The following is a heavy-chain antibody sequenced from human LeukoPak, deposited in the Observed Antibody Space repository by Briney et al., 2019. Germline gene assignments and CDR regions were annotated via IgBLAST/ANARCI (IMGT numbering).Heavy chain of an antibody. CDR3: AGHRYNSGPFDS. D-gene: IGHD5-18*01. J-gene: IGHJ4*02. CDR2: MDFSGST. CDR1: DDSSTSNY. Sequence: LETLSLTCTVSDDSSTSNYWSWIRQPPGKGLEWIGYMDFSGSTNYNPSLKSRVTISLDTSKNQLPLKLRSVTAADTALYYCAGHRYNSGPFDSWGQGTLVTVS. V-gene: IGHV4-59*08.